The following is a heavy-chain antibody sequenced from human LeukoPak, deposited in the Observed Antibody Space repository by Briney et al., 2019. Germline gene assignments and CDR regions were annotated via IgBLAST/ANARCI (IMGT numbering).Heavy chain of an antibody. CDR2: IWYDGSNK. V-gene: IGHV3-33*01. CDR1: GFTFSSYG. CDR3: ARDLKYSGFMGAFDI. Sequence: QPGGSLRLSCAASGFTFSSYGMHWVRQAPGKELEWVAVIWYDGSNKYYADSVRGRFTISRDNSKNTLYLQMNSLRAEDTAVYYCARDLKYSGFMGAFDIWGQGTMVTVSS. J-gene: IGHJ3*02. D-gene: IGHD5-12*01.